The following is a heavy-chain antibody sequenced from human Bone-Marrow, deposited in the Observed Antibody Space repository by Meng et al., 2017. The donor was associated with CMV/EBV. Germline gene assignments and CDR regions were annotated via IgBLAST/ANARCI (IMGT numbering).Heavy chain of an antibody. CDR1: GFTFSSYE. CDR3: ASPFEYWFSDY. V-gene: IGHV3-48*03. D-gene: IGHD2-8*02. J-gene: IGHJ4*02. CDR2: ISSSGSTI. Sequence: GESLKISCAASGFTFSSYEMNWVRQAPGKGLEWVSYISSSGSTIYYADSVKGRFTISRDNAKNTLYLQMNSLRAEDTAVYYCASPFEYWFSDYWGQGTLVTVSS.